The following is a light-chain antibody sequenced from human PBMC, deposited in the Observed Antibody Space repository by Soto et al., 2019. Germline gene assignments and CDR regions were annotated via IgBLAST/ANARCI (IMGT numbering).Light chain of an antibody. CDR2: AES. CDR3: QXYGGSPFT. J-gene: IGKJ3*01. CDR1: QSVLYSSNNKNY. Sequence: DSVMTQSPDSLAVSLGERATINCKSSQSVLYSSNNKNYLSWYQQKGGQAPRILIYAESTRATGVPXRFSGTGSGTDFALTISRLETDDSAVYYCQXYGGSPFTXGPGTKVDI. V-gene: IGKV4-1*01.